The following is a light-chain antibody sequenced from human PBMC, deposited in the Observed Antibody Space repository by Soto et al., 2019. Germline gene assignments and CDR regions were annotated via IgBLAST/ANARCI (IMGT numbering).Light chain of an antibody. CDR1: QSIDNY. CDR3: LQDYNYPWT. V-gene: IGKV1-6*01. CDR2: TAS. Sequence: IQMTQSPSSLSASVGDRVTITCRASQSIDNYLSWYQQKPGKAPKVLIYTASSLQSGVPSRFSGSGSGTDFTLTISSLQPEDCATYYCLQDYNYPWTFGQGTKVDI. J-gene: IGKJ1*01.